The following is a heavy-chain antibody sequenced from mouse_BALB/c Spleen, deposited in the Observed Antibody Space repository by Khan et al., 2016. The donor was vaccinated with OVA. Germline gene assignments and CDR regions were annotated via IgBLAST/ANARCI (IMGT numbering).Heavy chain of an antibody. D-gene: IGHD2-14*01. CDR3: ARADYRYDGYYAMDY. V-gene: IGHV2-6-4*01. Sequence: QVQLKESGPGLVSPSQSLSITCTVSGFSLSRYNIHWVRQPPGKGLEWLGMIWGGGGTDYNSTLKSRLSISKDNSKSQVFLKMNNLQTDDTAMYYCARADYRYDGYYAMDYWGQGTSVTVSS. CDR1: GFSLSRYN. J-gene: IGHJ4*01. CDR2: IWGGGGT.